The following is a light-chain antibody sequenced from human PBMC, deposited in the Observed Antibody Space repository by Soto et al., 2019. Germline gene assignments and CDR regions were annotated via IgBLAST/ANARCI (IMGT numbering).Light chain of an antibody. V-gene: IGKV3-15*01. Sequence: EIVMTQSPSTLSVSPVEIATLSCRASQSISSNLAWYQQKPGQAPRLLMFRTSSRATGFPARFSGSGSRTDFTLTITSLQPEDFATYYCQQTSSAPFTFGPGTKVDN. CDR3: QQTSSAPFT. CDR2: RTS. J-gene: IGKJ3*01. CDR1: QSISSN.